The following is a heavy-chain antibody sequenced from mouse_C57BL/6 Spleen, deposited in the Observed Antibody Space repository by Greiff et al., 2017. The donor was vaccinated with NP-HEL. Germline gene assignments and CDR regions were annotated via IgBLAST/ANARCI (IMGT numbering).Heavy chain of an antibody. V-gene: IGHV1-82*01. CDR1: GYAFSSSW. Sequence: VQLQQSGPELVKPGASVKISCKASGYAFSSSWMNWVKQRPGKGLEWIGRIYPGDGDTNYNGKFKGKATLTADKSSSTAYMQLSSLTSEDSAVYFCARMRAAQALYAMDYWGQGTSVTVSS. CDR3: ARMRAAQALYAMDY. CDR2: IYPGDGDT. D-gene: IGHD3-2*02. J-gene: IGHJ4*01.